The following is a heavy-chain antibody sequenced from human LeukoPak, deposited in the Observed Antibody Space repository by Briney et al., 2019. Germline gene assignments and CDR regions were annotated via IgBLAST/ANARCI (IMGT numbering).Heavy chain of an antibody. CDR3: ARGYYDFWSGLGQYYYGMDV. V-gene: IGHV4-39*07. CDR1: GGSIRSSYYY. Sequence: SETLSLTCTVSGGSIRSSYYYWGWIRQPPGKGLEWIGSIYDSGSTYYNPSLKSRVTISVDTSKNQFSLKLSSVTAADTAVYYCARGYYDFWSGLGQYYYGMDVWGQGTTVTVSS. CDR2: IYDSGST. D-gene: IGHD3-3*01. J-gene: IGHJ6*02.